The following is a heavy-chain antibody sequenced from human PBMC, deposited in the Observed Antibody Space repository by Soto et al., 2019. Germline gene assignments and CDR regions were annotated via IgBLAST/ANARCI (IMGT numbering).Heavy chain of an antibody. V-gene: IGHV3-48*01. CDR3: AREGAVAGTYYYYGMDV. Sequence: GGSLRLSCAASGFTFSPYSMNCVRQAPGKGLEWVSYISSSSRTIYYADSVKGRFTISRDNAKNSLYLQMNSLRAEDTAVYYCAREGAVAGTYYYYGMDVWGQGTTVTVSS. CDR1: GFTFSPYS. CDR2: ISSSSRTI. J-gene: IGHJ6*02. D-gene: IGHD6-19*01.